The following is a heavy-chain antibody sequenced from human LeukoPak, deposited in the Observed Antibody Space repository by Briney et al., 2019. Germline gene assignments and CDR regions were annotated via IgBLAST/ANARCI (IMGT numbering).Heavy chain of an antibody. CDR3: AKRGVVIRGLLVIGLHTEAYYFDS. Sequence: GGSLRLSCVVSGISLSNYAMTWVRQAPGKGLEWVSYISERGGSTTYADSVKGRFTISRDTSLNTLYLRMNNLRAEDTAVYFCAKRGVVIRGLLVIGLHTEAYYFDSWGQGILVTVSS. D-gene: IGHD3-10*01. J-gene: IGHJ4*02. CDR2: ISERGGST. CDR1: GISLSNYA. V-gene: IGHV3-23*01.